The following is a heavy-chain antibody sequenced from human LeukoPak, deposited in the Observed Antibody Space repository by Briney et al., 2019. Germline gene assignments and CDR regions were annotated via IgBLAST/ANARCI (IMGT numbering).Heavy chain of an antibody. CDR2: ISSSSSYI. CDR3: ARRGNYYYYYMDV. Sequence: GGSLRLSCAASGFTFSSYSMNWVRRAPGKGLEWVSSISSSSSYIYYADSVKGGFTISRDNAKNSLYLQMNSLRAEDTAVYYCARRGNYYYYYMDVWGKGTTVTVSS. V-gene: IGHV3-21*01. D-gene: IGHD3-10*01. CDR1: GFTFSSYS. J-gene: IGHJ6*03.